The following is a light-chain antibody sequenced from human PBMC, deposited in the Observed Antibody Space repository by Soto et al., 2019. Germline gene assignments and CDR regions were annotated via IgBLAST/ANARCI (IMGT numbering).Light chain of an antibody. CDR1: SSDVGGYNY. V-gene: IGLV2-8*01. CDR2: EVS. J-gene: IGLJ3*02. CDR3: SSYAANYNLV. Sequence: QSVLTQPPSASGSPGQSVTISCTGTSSDVGGYNYVSWYQQHPGKAPKLMIYEVSKRPSGVPDRFSGSKSGNAASLTVSGLQAEDEADYYCSSYAANYNLVFGGGTQLTVL.